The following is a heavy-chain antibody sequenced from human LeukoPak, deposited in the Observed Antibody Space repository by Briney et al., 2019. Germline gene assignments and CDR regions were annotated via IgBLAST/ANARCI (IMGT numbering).Heavy chain of an antibody. Sequence: ASVKVSCKASGYTFTSYDINWVRQATGQGLVWMGWMNPNSGNTGYAQKFQGRVTMTRNTSISTAYMELSSLRSEDTAVYYCARAYNWNDGPYYFDYWGQGTLVTVSS. J-gene: IGHJ4*02. D-gene: IGHD1-20*01. CDR2: MNPNSGNT. CDR1: GYTFTSYD. CDR3: ARAYNWNDGPYYFDY. V-gene: IGHV1-8*01.